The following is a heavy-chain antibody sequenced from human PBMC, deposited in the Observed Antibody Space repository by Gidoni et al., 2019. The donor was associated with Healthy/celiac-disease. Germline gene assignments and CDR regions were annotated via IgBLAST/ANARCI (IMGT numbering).Heavy chain of an antibody. CDR2: INHSGST. CDR1: GGSFSGYY. D-gene: IGHD5-18*01. Sequence: QVQLQQWGAGLLKPSETLSLTCAVYGGSFSGYYWSWIRQPPGKGLEWIREINHSGSTNYNPSLKSRVTISVDTSKNQFSLKLSSVTAADTAVYYCARFSGYSYGQGDYWGQGTLVTVSS. CDR3: ARFSGYSYGQGDY. J-gene: IGHJ4*02. V-gene: IGHV4-34*01.